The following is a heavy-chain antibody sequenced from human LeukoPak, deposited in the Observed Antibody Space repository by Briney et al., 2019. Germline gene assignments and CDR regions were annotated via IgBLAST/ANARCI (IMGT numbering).Heavy chain of an antibody. V-gene: IGHV3-9*01. CDR3: AKDIDSSSWYRAYFDY. J-gene: IGHJ4*02. CDR1: GFTFDDYA. CDR2: ISWNSGSI. D-gene: IGHD6-13*01. Sequence: GGSLRLSCAASGFTFDDYAMHWVRQAPGKGLEWVSGISWNSGSIGYADSVKGRFTISRDNAKNSLYLQMNSLRAEDTALYYCAKDIDSSSWYRAYFDYWGQGTLVTVSS.